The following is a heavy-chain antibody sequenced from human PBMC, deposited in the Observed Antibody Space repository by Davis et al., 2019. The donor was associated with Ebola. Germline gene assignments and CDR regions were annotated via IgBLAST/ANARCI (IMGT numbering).Heavy chain of an antibody. CDR1: GGSISSGDYY. CDR2: IYYSGST. V-gene: IGHV4-30-4*01. J-gene: IGHJ5*02. CDR3: ARQYDFWSGYYTGDWFDP. Sequence: SETLSLTCTVSGGSISSGDYYWSWIRQPPGKGLEWIGYIYYSGSTYYNPSLKSRVTISVDTSKNQFSLKLSSVTAADTAVYYCARQYDFWSGYYTGDWFDPWGQGTLVTVSS. D-gene: IGHD3-3*01.